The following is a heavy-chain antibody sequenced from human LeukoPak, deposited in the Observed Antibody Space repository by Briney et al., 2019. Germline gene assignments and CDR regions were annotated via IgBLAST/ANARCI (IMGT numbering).Heavy chain of an antibody. CDR2: INPSGGST. J-gene: IGHJ3*02. CDR3: AGEADYMGSGYRGAFDI. V-gene: IGHV1-46*01. D-gene: IGHD3-22*01. CDR1: GYTFTSYY. Sequence: GASVKVSCKASGYTFTSYYMHWVRQAPGQGLEWMGTINPSGGSTSYAQKFQGRVTMTRDTSTSTVYMELSSLRSEDTAVYYCAGEADYMGSGYRGAFDIWGQGTIVTVSS.